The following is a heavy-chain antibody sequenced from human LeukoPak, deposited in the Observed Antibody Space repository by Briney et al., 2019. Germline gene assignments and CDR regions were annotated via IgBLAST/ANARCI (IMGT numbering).Heavy chain of an antibody. J-gene: IGHJ4*02. Sequence: PGGSLRLSCAASGFTFSSYAMHWVRQAPGKGLEWVAVISYDGSNKYYADSVKGRFTISRDNSKNTLYLQMNSLRAEDTAVYYCARDLRSSSSWTGNYWGQGTLVTVSS. CDR1: GFTFSSYA. V-gene: IGHV3-30-3*01. CDR3: ARDLRSSSSWTGNY. D-gene: IGHD6-13*01. CDR2: ISYDGSNK.